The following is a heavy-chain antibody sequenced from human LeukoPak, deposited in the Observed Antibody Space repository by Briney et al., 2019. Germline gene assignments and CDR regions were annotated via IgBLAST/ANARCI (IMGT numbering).Heavy chain of an antibody. V-gene: IGHV1-46*01. D-gene: IGHD3-9*01. CDR3: ATRSDILTGYYSVYAFDI. J-gene: IGHJ3*02. CDR1: GYTFTSYY. Sequence: ASVKVSCKASGYTFTSYYMHWVRQAPGQGLEWMGIINPSGGSTIYAQKFQGRVTMTEDTSTDTAYMELSSLRSEDTAVYYCATRSDILTGYYSVYAFDIWGQGTMVTVSS. CDR2: INPSGGST.